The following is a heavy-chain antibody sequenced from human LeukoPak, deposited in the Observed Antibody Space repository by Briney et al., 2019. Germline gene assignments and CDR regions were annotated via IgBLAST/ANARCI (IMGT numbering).Heavy chain of an antibody. CDR3: ASRPAGGMDTFTGYFDC. CDR1: GGSFSGYY. Sequence: KTSETLSLTCAVYGGSFSGYYWSWIRQPPGKGLEWIGEMNHSGSTNYNPSLKSRVTISIDTSKNQFSLKLNSVTAADTAVYYCASRPAGGMDTFTGYFDCWGQGTLVTVSS. J-gene: IGHJ4*02. V-gene: IGHV4-34*01. CDR2: MNHSGST. D-gene: IGHD2/OR15-2a*01.